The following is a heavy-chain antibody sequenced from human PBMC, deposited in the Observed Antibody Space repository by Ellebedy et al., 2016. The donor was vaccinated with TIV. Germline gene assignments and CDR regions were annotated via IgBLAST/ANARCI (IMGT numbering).Heavy chain of an antibody. CDR3: ARHTVSSSSWFDY. Sequence: MPSETLSLTCAVYGGSFSGYYWSWIRQPPGKGLEWIGEINHSGSTNYNPSLKSRVTISVDTSKNQFSLKLSSVTAADTAVYYCARHTVSSSSWFDYWGQGTLVTVSS. V-gene: IGHV4-34*01. CDR1: GGSFSGYY. CDR2: INHSGST. D-gene: IGHD6-6*01. J-gene: IGHJ4*02.